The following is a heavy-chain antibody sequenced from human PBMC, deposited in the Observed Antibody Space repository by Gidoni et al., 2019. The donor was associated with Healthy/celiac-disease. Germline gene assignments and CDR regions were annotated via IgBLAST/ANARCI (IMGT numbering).Heavy chain of an antibody. J-gene: IGHJ2*01. CDR2: ISSSSSYI. Sequence: EVQLVESGGGLVKPGGSLRLSCAASGFTFSSYSMNWVRQAPGKGLEWVSSISSSSSYIYYADSVKGRFTISRDNAKNSLYLQMNSLRAEDTAVYYCARKNWGDVRGGFDLWGRGTLVTVSS. D-gene: IGHD7-27*01. V-gene: IGHV3-21*01. CDR3: ARKNWGDVRGGFDL. CDR1: GFTFSSYS.